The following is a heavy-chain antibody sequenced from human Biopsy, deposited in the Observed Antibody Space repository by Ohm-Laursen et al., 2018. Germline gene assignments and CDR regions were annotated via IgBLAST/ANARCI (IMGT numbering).Heavy chain of an antibody. CDR1: GGSISSSTTYY. CDR2: IYNTETT. Sequence: SETLSLTCTVSGGSISSSTTYYWAWLRQPPGKGLEWIGSIYNTETTFYNPSLKSRVTKSVATSTNQFPLKVSSVTAADTALYFCARHPTGFWFDPWGHGTLVTVSS. CDR3: ARHPTGFWFDP. J-gene: IGHJ5*02. V-gene: IGHV4-39*01.